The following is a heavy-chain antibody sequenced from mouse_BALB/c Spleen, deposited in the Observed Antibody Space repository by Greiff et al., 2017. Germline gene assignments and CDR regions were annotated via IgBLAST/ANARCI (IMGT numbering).Heavy chain of an antibody. J-gene: IGHJ3*01. D-gene: IGHD2-1*01. CDR1: GFTFSDYY. Sequence: DVMLVESGGGLVKPGGSLKLSCAASGFTFSDYYMYWVRQTPEKRLEWVATISDGGSYTYYPDSVKGRFTISRDNAKNNLYLQMSSLKSEDTAMYYCARDGGNAWFAYWGQGTLVTVSA. V-gene: IGHV5-4*02. CDR3: ARDGGNAWFAY. CDR2: ISDGGSYT.